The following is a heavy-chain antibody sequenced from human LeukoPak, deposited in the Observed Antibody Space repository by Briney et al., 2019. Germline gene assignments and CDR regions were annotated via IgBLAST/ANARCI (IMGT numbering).Heavy chain of an antibody. CDR1: GGSISSSSYY. Sequence: SETLSLTCTVSGGSISSSSYYWGWIRQPPGKGLEWIGSIYYSGSTYYNPSLKSRVTISVDTSKNQFSLKLSSVTAADTAVYYCARDYRGYSSSSWKNWFDPWGQGTLVTVSS. V-gene: IGHV4-39*07. CDR2: IYYSGST. J-gene: IGHJ5*02. D-gene: IGHD6-6*01. CDR3: ARDYRGYSSSSWKNWFDP.